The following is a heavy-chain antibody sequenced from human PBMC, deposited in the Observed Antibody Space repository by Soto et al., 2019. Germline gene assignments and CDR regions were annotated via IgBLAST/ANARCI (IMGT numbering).Heavy chain of an antibody. J-gene: IGHJ4*02. CDR3: ARMAKRITMVRGVIYFFDY. V-gene: IGHV2-5*02. D-gene: IGHD3-10*01. Sequence: QITLKESGPTLVKPTQTLTLTCTFSGFSLSTSGVGVGWIRQPPGKALEWLALIYWDDDKRYSPSLKSRLTSTKDTSKNQVVLTMTNMDPVDTATYYCARMAKRITMVRGVIYFFDYWGQGTLVTVSS. CDR2: IYWDDDK. CDR1: GFSLSTSGVG.